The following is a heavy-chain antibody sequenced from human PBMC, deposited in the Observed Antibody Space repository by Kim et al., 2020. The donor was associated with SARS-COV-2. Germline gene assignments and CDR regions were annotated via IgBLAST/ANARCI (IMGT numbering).Heavy chain of an antibody. CDR2: T. CDR3: ARASGRSDGLDV. J-gene: IGHJ6*02. V-gene: IGHV1-2*02. Sequence: TNYGRNFQGRIILTRATSINTAYMELTSLTSADTAVYYCARASGRSDGLDVWGQGTIVTVSS. D-gene: IGHD2-15*01.